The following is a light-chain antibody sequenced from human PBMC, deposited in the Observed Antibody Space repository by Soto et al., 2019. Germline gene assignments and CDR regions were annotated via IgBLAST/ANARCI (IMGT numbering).Light chain of an antibody. V-gene: IGKV1-5*01. J-gene: IGKJ1*01. CDR1: QNINAW. CDR2: DAS. Sequence: DIHMTQSPSSLSVSVGDRVTITCRTSQNINAWLAWYQQRPGQAPKLLIYDASTVQSGVPSRCSGSGSGTDFTLTISSLEPEDVAVYYCQQRSDWPSTVGQGTKGDSK. CDR3: QQRSDWPST.